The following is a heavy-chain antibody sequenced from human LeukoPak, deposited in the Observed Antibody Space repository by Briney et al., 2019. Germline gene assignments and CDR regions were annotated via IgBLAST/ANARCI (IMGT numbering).Heavy chain of an antibody. Sequence: GGSLRLSCAASGFTFSSYAMHWVRRAPGKGLEWVAVISYDGSNKYYADSVKGRFTISRDNSKNTLYLQMNSLRAEDTAVYYCAREGLSTTAAFDYWGQGTLVTVSS. CDR1: GFTFSSYA. CDR3: AREGLSTTAAFDY. J-gene: IGHJ4*02. V-gene: IGHV3-30*04. D-gene: IGHD5/OR15-5a*01. CDR2: ISYDGSNK.